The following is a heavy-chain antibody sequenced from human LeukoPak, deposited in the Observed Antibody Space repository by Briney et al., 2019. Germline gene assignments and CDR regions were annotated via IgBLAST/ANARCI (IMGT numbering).Heavy chain of an antibody. V-gene: IGHV1-2*02. CDR2: VNSNSGGT. Sequence: ASVKVSCKASGYRFSDYYMHWVRQAPGQGLEWMGWVNSNSGGTHYAQNFEGRVTITRDTSISTAYMELSRLKIDDTALYYCARGYCSGGSCYHFDSWGQGTLVTVSS. D-gene: IGHD2-15*01. CDR3: ARGYCSGGSCYHFDS. J-gene: IGHJ4*02. CDR1: GYRFSDYY.